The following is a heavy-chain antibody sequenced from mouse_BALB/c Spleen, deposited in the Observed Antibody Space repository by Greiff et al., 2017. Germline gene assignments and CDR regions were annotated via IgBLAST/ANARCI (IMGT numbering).Heavy chain of an antibody. V-gene: IGHV1S29*02. CDR3: ARKLGGAMDY. J-gene: IGHJ4*01. D-gene: IGHD4-1*01. CDR1: GYTFTDYN. CDR2: IYPYNGGT. Sequence: VQLQQSGPELVKTGASVKISCKASGYTFTDYNMHWVKQSHGKSLEWIGYIYPYNGGTGYNQKFKSKATLTVDNSSSTAYMELRSLTSEDSAVYYCARKLGGAMDYWGQGTSVTVSS.